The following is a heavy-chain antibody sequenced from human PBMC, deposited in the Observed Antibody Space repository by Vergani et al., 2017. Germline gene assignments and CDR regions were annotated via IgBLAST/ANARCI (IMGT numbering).Heavy chain of an antibody. D-gene: IGHD1-14*01. V-gene: IGHV3-66*02. CDR3: SRLTSGAYYYYGMDV. CDR2: IYSGGST. J-gene: IGHJ6*02. CDR1: GFTVSSNY. Sequence: EVQLVESGGGLVQPGGSLRLSCAASGFTVSSNYMSWVRQAPGKGLEWVSVIYSGGSTYYADSVKGRFTISRDKSKNTLYLQMNSLRAEDTAVYYCSRLTSGAYYYYGMDVWGQGTTVTVSS.